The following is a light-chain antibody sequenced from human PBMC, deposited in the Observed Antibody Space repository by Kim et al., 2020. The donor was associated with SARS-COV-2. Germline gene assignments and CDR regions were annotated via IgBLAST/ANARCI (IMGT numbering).Light chain of an antibody. Sequence: PGERATRSCRASQSVSSSYLAWYQQKPGQAPRLLIYGASNRATGIPDRFSGSGSGTDFTLTISRLASEDFAVYYCQQYGSSPPVTFGGGTKVDIK. CDR3: QQYGSSPPVT. V-gene: IGKV3-20*01. J-gene: IGKJ4*01. CDR1: QSVSSSY. CDR2: GAS.